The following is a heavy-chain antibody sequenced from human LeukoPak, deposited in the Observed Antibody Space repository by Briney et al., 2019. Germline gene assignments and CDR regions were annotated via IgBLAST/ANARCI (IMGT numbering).Heavy chain of an antibody. V-gene: IGHV4-30-2*01. CDR3: ARGIQRLRYFDWLLPNWFDP. Sequence: PSETLSLTCAVSGGSISSGGYSWSWLRQPPGKGLEWIGYIYDSGSTYYNPSRKSRVTISEDRSKNQFSLKLSSVTAADTAVYYCARGIQRLRYFDWLLPNWFDPWGQGTLVTVSS. CDR1: GGSISSGGYS. CDR2: IYDSGST. D-gene: IGHD3-9*01. J-gene: IGHJ5*02.